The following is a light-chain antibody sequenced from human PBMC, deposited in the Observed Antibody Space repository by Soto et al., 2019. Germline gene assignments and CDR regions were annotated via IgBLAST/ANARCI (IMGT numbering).Light chain of an antibody. CDR3: CSYVSGGADV. J-gene: IGLJ1*01. CDR1: TSDGGSNKF. Sequence: QSVLTQPPSVSGTPGQSITISCTGITSDGGSNKFVSWYQQHPGKAPILIIYEGTKRPPAISYRFSASRSGTTPSLRISGLQAADEADYDCCSYVSGGADVFGAGTKVTVL. CDR2: EGT. V-gene: IGLV2-23*01.